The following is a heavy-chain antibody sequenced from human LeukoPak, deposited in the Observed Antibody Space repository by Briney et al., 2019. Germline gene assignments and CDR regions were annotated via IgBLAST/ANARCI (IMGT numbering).Heavy chain of an antibody. J-gene: IGHJ6*03. CDR3: AREDVDFWSGSRYYYYMDV. V-gene: IGHV3-66*02. Sequence: GGSLRLSCAASGFTVSSNYMSWVRQAPGKGLEWVSVIYSGGSTYYADSVKGRFTISRDNSKNTLYLQMNSLRAEDTAVYYCAREDVDFWSGSRYYYYMDVWGKGTTVAVSS. D-gene: IGHD3-3*01. CDR1: GFTVSSNY. CDR2: IYSGGST.